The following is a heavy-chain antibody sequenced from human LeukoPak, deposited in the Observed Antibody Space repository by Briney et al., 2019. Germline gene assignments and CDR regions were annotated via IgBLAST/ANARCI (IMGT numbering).Heavy chain of an antibody. J-gene: IGHJ6*02. Sequence: PGGSLSLSCAASGFTFSSYSMNWVRQAPGKGLEWVSSISSSSSYIYYADSVKGRFTISRDNAKNSLYLQMNSLRAEDTAVYYCARANNACGGDCYPPGGMDVWGQGTTVTVSS. CDR1: GFTFSSYS. V-gene: IGHV3-21*01. D-gene: IGHD2-21*02. CDR3: ARANNACGGDCYPPGGMDV. CDR2: ISSSSSYI.